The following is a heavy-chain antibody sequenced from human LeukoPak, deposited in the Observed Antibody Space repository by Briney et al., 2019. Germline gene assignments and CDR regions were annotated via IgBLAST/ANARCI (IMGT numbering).Heavy chain of an antibody. J-gene: IGHJ4*02. V-gene: IGHV4-34*01. CDR3: ASVEAAGVNFDY. D-gene: IGHD6-13*01. Sequence: PSETLSLTCAIYGGSFSGYYWSWIRQPPGKGLEWIGEINHSGSTNYNPSLKSRVTISVDTPKNQFSLKLSSVTAADTAVYYCASVEAAGVNFDYWGQGTLVTVSS. CDR1: GGSFSGYY. CDR2: INHSGST.